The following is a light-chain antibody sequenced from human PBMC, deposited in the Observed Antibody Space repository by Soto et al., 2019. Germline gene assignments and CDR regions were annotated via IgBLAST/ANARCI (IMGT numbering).Light chain of an antibody. Sequence: DIQLTQSPSFLSASVRDRATITCRASQAISTYLAWYQQKPGRAPKLLIYAASTLQSGVPSRFSGSGSGTEFTLTISSLQPEDFATYYCQQLNNYPLTFGPGTKVYIK. V-gene: IGKV1-9*01. CDR3: QQLNNYPLT. CDR2: AAS. J-gene: IGKJ3*01. CDR1: QAISTY.